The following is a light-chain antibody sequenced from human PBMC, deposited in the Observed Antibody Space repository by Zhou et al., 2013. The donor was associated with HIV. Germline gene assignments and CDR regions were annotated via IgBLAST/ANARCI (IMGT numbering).Light chain of an antibody. CDR2: KIS. CDR1: QSLVHSDGNTY. Sequence: DVVMTQSPLSLPVTLGQSASISCTSSQSLVHSDGNTYLNWFHQRPGQSPRRLIYKISYRDVGVSKRFSGSGSGVDFTLEISRVEAEDVGMYYCMQALEPPYTFGQGTNLEIK. CDR3: MQALEPPYT. V-gene: IGKV2-30*02. J-gene: IGKJ2*01.